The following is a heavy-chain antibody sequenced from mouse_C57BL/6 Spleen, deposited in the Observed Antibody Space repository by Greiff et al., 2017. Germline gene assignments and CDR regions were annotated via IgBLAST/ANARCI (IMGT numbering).Heavy chain of an antibody. V-gene: IGHV5-17*01. J-gene: IGHJ3*01. D-gene: IGHD1-1*01. CDR2: ISSGSSTI. CDR1: GFTFSDYG. Sequence: EVKVVESGGGLVKPGGSLKLSCAASGFTFSDYGMHWVRQAPEKGLEWVAYISSGSSTIYYADTVKGRFTISRDNAKNTLFLQMTSLGSEDTAMYYCARWGSSYGAYWGQGTLVTVSA. CDR3: ARWGSSYGAY.